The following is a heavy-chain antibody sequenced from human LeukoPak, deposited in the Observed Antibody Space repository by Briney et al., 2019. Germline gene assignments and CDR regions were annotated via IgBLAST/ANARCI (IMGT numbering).Heavy chain of an antibody. J-gene: IGHJ4*02. Sequence: GGSLRLSCAASGFTFSSYDMHWVHQAPGKGLEWVAVISYDGSNKYFADSVKGRFTISRDNSKNTLFVQMNSLRAEDTAVYYCAKSGSVSHHGVGDFDSWGQGTLVTVSS. CDR2: ISYDGSNK. CDR1: GFTFSSYD. D-gene: IGHD3-10*01. CDR3: AKSGSVSHHGVGDFDS. V-gene: IGHV3-30*18.